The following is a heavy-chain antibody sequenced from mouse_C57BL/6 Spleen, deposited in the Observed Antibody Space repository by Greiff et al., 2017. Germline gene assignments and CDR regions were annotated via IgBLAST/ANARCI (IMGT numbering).Heavy chain of an antibody. CDR3: ARRGDGDYYGSRGYFDV. D-gene: IGHD1-1*01. J-gene: IGHJ1*03. Sequence: VQLKQSGPELVKPGASVKISCKASGYSFTGYYMNWVKQSPEKSLEWIGEINPSTGGTTYNQKFKAKATLTVDKSSSTAYMQLKSLTSEDSAVYYCARRGDGDYYGSRGYFDVWGTGTTVTVSS. V-gene: IGHV1-42*01. CDR2: INPSTGGT. CDR1: GYSFTGYY.